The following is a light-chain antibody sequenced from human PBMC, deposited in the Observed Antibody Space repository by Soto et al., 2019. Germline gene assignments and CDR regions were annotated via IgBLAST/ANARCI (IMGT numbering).Light chain of an antibody. CDR3: QQYDSSPLT. V-gene: IGKV3-20*01. CDR1: QSVSSSY. CDR2: PAS. J-gene: IGKJ3*01. Sequence: EIVLTQSPGTLSLSPGERATLSCRASQSVSSSYLAWYQQKPGQAPRLLIYPASSRATGIPDRFSCSGSGTDFTLTISRLEPEDFAVYYCQQYDSSPLTFGPGTKVDIK.